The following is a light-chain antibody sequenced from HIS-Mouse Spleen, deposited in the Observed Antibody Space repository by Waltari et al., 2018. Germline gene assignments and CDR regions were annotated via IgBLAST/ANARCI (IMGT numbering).Light chain of an antibody. Sequence: QSVLTQPPSASGTPGQRVIISCSGSSSNIGSNTVNWYQQLPGTDPKLLIYSNNPRPSGVPDLFSGSKSGTSASLAISGLQSEDEAEYYCAAWDDSLNGWVFGGGTKLTVL. V-gene: IGLV1-44*01. CDR2: SNN. J-gene: IGLJ3*02. CDR3: AAWDDSLNGWV. CDR1: SSNIGSNT.